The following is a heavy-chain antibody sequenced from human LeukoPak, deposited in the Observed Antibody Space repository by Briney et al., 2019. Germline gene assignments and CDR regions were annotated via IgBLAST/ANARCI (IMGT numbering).Heavy chain of an antibody. CDR1: GYTFTSYG. J-gene: IGHJ5*02. CDR3: ASLHYYDSSGASGWFDP. Sequence: GASVKVSCKASGYTFTSYGISWVRQAPGQGLEWMGWISAYNGNTNYAQKLQGRVTMTTDTSTSTAYMELRSLRSDDTAVYYCASLHYYDSSGASGWFDPWGQGTLVTVSS. V-gene: IGHV1-18*01. D-gene: IGHD3-22*01. CDR2: ISAYNGNT.